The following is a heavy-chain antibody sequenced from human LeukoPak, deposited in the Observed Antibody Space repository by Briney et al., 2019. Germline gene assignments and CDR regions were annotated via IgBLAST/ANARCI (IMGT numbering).Heavy chain of an antibody. CDR3: AKDPKDGYRDY. CDR1: GFTFSSYG. Sequence: GGSLRLSCAASGFTFSSYGMHWVRQAPGKGLEWVAVISYDGSNEYYADSVKGRFTISRDNSKNTLYLQMNSLRAEDTAVYYCAKDPKDGYRDYWGQGTLVTVSS. J-gene: IGHJ4*02. CDR2: ISYDGSNE. D-gene: IGHD5-24*01. V-gene: IGHV3-30*18.